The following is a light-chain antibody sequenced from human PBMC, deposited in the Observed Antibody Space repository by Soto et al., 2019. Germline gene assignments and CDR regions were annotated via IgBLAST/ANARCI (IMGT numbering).Light chain of an antibody. Sequence: QSALTQPASVSGSPGQSITISCAGTSADIGAFNYVSWYQHHPGKAPKLLIYDVSDRPSGVSTRFSASKSANTASLTISGLQAVDEADYYCSSYSPSSALVFVGGTKLTVL. CDR1: SADIGAFNY. CDR2: DVS. J-gene: IGLJ2*01. CDR3: SSYSPSSALV. V-gene: IGLV2-14*03.